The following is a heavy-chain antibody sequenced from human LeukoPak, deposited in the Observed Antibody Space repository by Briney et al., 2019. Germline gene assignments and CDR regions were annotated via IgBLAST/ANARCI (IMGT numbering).Heavy chain of an antibody. J-gene: IGHJ3*02. V-gene: IGHV3-7*01. Sequence: EGSLRLSCAASGFTFSRYWMTWVRQAPGKGPEWVANIKEAGTEKFYVGSVKGRFTISRDNAKNSLYLQMNNLRADDTAVYYCARDADLGATITGGFDIWGQGTMVTVSS. CDR3: ARDADLGATITGGFDI. CDR2: IKEAGTEK. CDR1: GFTFSRYW. D-gene: IGHD5-24*01.